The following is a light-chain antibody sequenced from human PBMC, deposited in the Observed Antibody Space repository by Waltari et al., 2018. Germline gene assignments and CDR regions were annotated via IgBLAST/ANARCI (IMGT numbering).Light chain of an antibody. Sequence: EIVMTPSPATLSVSPGERATLRCRASQSVSSNLAWYQQKPGQAPRLLIYGASTRATGIPARFSGSGSGTEFTLTISSLQSEDFAVYYCQQYNNWPPRYTFGQGTKLEIK. CDR3: QQYNNWPPRYT. J-gene: IGKJ2*01. CDR2: GAS. CDR1: QSVSSN. V-gene: IGKV3-15*01.